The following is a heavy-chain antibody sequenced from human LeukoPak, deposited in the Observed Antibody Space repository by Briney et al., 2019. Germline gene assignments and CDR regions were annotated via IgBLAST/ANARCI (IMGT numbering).Heavy chain of an antibody. Sequence: GGSLRLSCAASGFTFSSYEMNWVRQAPGKGLAGVAVISYDGSNKYYADSVKGRFTISRDNSKNTLYLEMNSLRTEDTAVYYCAKGGLQTRNWYFALWGRGTLVTVSS. CDR2: ISYDGSNK. CDR1: GFTFSSYE. V-gene: IGHV3-30*18. D-gene: IGHD5-18*01. CDR3: AKGGLQTRNWYFAL. J-gene: IGHJ2*01.